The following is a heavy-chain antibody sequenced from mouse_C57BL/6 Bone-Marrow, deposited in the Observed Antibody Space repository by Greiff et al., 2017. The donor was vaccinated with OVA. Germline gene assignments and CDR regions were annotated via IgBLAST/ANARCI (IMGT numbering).Heavy chain of an antibody. CDR2: IRSKSNNYAT. Sequence: EVKLVESGGGLVQPKGSLKLSCAASGFSFNTYAMNWVRQAPGKGLEWVARIRSKSNNYATYYADSVKDRFTISRDDSESMLYLQMNNLKTEDTAMDYCVRHGDSNYEGAMDYWGQGTSVTVSS. V-gene: IGHV10-1*01. CDR1: GFSFNTYA. CDR3: VRHGDSNYEGAMDY. D-gene: IGHD2-5*01. J-gene: IGHJ4*01.